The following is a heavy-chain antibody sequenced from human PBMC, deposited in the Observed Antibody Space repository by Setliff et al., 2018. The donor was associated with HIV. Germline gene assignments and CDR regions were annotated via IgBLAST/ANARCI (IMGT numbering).Heavy chain of an antibody. CDR2: SYYSGST. V-gene: IGHV4-31*03. D-gene: IGHD2-15*01. CDR1: GGSIRSGTYY. J-gene: IGHJ5*02. Sequence: PSETLSLTCTVSGGSIRSGTYYWSWIRQHPGKGLEWIGYSYYSGSTYYNPSLTSRVTISVDTSRNQFSLKLSSVTAADTAVYYCARAPLSGGSFGWFDPWGQGTLVTVSS. CDR3: ARAPLSGGSFGWFDP.